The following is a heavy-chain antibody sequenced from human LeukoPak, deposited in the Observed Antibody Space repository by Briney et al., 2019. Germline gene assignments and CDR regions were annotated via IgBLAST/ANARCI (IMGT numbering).Heavy chain of an antibody. CDR3: ATARIAADGAYFDY. V-gene: IGHV3-53*01. CDR1: GLTVSSNY. D-gene: IGHD6-13*01. CDR2: IYIGIGT. Sequence: GGSLRLSCAASGLTVSSNYMSWVRQAPGKGLEWVSLIYIGIGTYYADSVKGRFTISRDNSKNTLYLQMNSLRAGDTAVYYCATARIAADGAYFDYWGQGTLVTVSS. J-gene: IGHJ4*02.